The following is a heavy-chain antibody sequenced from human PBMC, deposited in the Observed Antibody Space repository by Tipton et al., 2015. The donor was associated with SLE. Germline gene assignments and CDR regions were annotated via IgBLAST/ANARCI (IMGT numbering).Heavy chain of an antibody. D-gene: IGHD6-13*01. CDR2: IYYSGST. CDR1: GGSISSSSYY. CDR3: ARGIGSSWGHY. V-gene: IGHV4-61*05. J-gene: IGHJ4*02. Sequence: TLSLTCAVSGGSISSSSYYWGWIRQPPGKGLEWIGYIYYSGSTNCNPSLKSRVTISMDTSKNQFSLKLSSVTAADTAVYYCARGIGSSWGHYWGQGTLVTVSS.